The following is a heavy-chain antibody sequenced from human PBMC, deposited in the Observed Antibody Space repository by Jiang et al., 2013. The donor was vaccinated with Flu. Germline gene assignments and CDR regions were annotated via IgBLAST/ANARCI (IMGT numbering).Heavy chain of an antibody. D-gene: IGHD1-26*01. CDR1: GYSFTTYW. V-gene: IGHV5-51*01. CDR3: ARRGGTYPYFNGMDV. Sequence: SGYSFTTYWIGWVRQMPGKGLEWMGIIYPGDSDTRYSPSFQGQVTFSADKSISTAYLQWSSLKASDTAMYYCARRGGTYPYFNGMDVWGQGTTVTVSS. J-gene: IGHJ6*02. CDR2: IYPGDSDT.